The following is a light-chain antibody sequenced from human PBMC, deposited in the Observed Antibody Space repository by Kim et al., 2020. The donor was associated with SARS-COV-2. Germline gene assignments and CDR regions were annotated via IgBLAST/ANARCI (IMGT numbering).Light chain of an antibody. CDR1: QSVSRN. J-gene: IGKJ1*01. Sequence: SVSTGESATLSCRASQSVSRNLAWYQQKPGQAPRLLIYGASTRATGIPARFSGSGSGTEFTLTISSLQSEDFAVYYCQQYNNWHTFGQGTKVDIK. CDR2: GAS. V-gene: IGKV3-15*01. CDR3: QQYNNWHT.